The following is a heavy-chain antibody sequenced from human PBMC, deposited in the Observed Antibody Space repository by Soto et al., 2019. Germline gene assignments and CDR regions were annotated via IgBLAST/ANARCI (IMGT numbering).Heavy chain of an antibody. Sequence: QVHLVQSGAEVKKPGASVKISCKASGYTFTSYGITWVRQAPGRGLDRMGWISAHNGNTDYAQKLQGRVIVTRDTSTSTAYMELRSLRSDDTAVYYCARGRYGDYWGQGALVTVSS. V-gene: IGHV1-18*01. J-gene: IGHJ4*02. D-gene: IGHD1-1*01. CDR1: GYTFTSYG. CDR3: ARGRYGDY. CDR2: ISAHNGNT.